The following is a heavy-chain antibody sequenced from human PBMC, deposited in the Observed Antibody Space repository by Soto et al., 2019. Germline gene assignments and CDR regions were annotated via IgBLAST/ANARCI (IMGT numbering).Heavy chain of an antibody. CDR3: ARDPSAPARIAAAGHFDY. D-gene: IGHD6-13*01. V-gene: IGHV1-2*04. CDR2: INPNSGGT. CDR1: GYTFTGDY. J-gene: IGHJ4*02. Sequence: ASVKVSCKASGYTFTGDYMHWVRQAPGQGLEWMGWINPNSGGTNYAQKFQGWVTMTRDTSISTAYMELSRLRSDDTAVYYCARDPSAPARIAAAGHFDYWGQGTLVTVSS.